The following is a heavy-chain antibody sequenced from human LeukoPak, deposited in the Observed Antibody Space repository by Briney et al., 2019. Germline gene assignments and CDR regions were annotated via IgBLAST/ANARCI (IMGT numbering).Heavy chain of an antibody. V-gene: IGHV3-73*01. Sequence: GGSLKLSCAASGFTFSVSAIYWVRQASGKGLEWIGRIRNKANNYATAYAASVKGRFTISREDSKNTAYLQMNSLKTEDTAVYYCTYTSSSGVVYWGQGTLVTVSS. CDR2: IRNKANNYAT. J-gene: IGHJ4*02. CDR3: TYTSSSGVVY. CDR1: GFTFSVSA. D-gene: IGHD6-6*01.